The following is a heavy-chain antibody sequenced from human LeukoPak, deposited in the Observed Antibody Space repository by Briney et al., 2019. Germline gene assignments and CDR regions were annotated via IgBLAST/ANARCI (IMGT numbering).Heavy chain of an antibody. D-gene: IGHD3-3*01. V-gene: IGHV3-74*01. CDR2: IDSGVSST. CDR3: TRGRYSFDY. J-gene: IGHJ4*02. CDR1: GFTFSSYG. Sequence: GGSLRLSCAASGFTFSSYGMHWVRQAPGKGLVWVSHIDSGVSSTIYADSVKGRFTISRGNAKNTLYLQMNSLRADDTAVYYCTRGRYSFDYWGQGTLVTVSS.